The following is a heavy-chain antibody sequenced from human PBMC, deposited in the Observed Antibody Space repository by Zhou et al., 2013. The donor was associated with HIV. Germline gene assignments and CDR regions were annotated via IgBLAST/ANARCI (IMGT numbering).Heavy chain of an antibody. CDR3: ARGGEGLWGDYYYGMDV. CDR2: ISRAGIIM. J-gene: IGHJ6*02. CDR1: GFTFSSYA. V-gene: IGHV3-48*03. D-gene: IGHD7-27*01. Sequence: EVQLVESGGGLVQPGGSLRLSCAASGFTFSSYAMNWVRQAPGKGLEWVSYISRAGIIMYYANSLKGRFTTSRDNAKNSLYLQMNSLRADDTAVYYCARGGEGLWGDYYYGMDVWGQGTTVTVSS.